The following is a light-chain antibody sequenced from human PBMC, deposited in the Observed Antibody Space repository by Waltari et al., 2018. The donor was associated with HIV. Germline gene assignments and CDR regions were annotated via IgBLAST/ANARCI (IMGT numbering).Light chain of an antibody. CDR2: WAS. J-gene: IGKJ1*01. CDR3: QQYFSTPWT. CDR1: QTVLYNSNTKNY. Sequence: DIVMTQSPDSLAASLGERATINCKSNQTVLYNSNTKNYLAWYQQKPGQPPKLLIYWASTRESGVPDRFSGSGSGTDFTLTIRSLQAEDVAVYYCQQYFSTPWTFGQGTKVEIK. V-gene: IGKV4-1*01.